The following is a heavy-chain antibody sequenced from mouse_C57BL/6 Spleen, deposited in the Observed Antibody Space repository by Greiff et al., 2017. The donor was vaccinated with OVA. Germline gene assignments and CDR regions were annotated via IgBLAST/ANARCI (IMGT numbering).Heavy chain of an antibody. D-gene: IGHD2-3*01. V-gene: IGHV1-82*01. CDR3: ARSVYDGYYDYFDY. Sequence: VQLVESGPELVKPGASVKISCKASGYAFSSSWMNWVKQRPGKGLEWIGRIYPGDGDTNYNGKFKGKATLTADKSSSTAYMQLSSLTSEDSAVYYCARSVYDGYYDYFDYWGQGTTLTVSS. CDR2: IYPGDGDT. J-gene: IGHJ2*01. CDR1: GYAFSSSW.